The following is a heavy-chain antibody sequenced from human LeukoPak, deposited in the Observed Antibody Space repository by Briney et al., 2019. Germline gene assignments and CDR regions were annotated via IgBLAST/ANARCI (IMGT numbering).Heavy chain of an antibody. D-gene: IGHD3-22*01. CDR2: ISAYNGNT. V-gene: IGHV1-18*01. J-gene: IGHJ4*02. CDR1: GYTFTSYG. CDR3: ATSTSTMIVVVNFDY. Sequence: ASVKVSCKASGYTFTSYGISWVRQAPGQGLEWMGWISAYNGNTNYAQKLQGRVTMTEDTSTDTAYMELSSLRSEDTAVYYCATSTSTMIVVVNFDYWGQGTLVTVSS.